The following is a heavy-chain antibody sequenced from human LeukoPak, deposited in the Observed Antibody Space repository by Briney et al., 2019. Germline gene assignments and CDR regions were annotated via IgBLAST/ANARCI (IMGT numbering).Heavy chain of an antibody. CDR1: GFTFSSYT. Sequence: TGGSLRLSCAASGFTFSSYTMSWVRQAPGKGLEWVSAMTGSSVGTYYADSVKGRFTISRDNSKNTLYLQMNSLRAEDTAVYYCAKPRGIAVNWFDPWGQGTLVTVSS. D-gene: IGHD6-19*01. J-gene: IGHJ5*02. V-gene: IGHV3-23*01. CDR3: AKPRGIAVNWFDP. CDR2: MTGSSVGT.